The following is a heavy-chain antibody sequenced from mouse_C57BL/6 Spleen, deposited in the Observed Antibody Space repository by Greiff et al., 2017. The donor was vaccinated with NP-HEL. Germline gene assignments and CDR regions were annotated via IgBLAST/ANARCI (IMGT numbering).Heavy chain of an antibody. CDR2: ISDCGSYT. CDR3: GRGGERLGGGYFDV. J-gene: IGHJ1*03. D-gene: IGHD4-1*01. CDR1: GFTFSSYS. Sequence: EVQVVESGGGLVKPGGSLKLSCAASGFTFSSYSMSWVRQTPAQWLEWVATISDCGSYTYYPDNVKGRFTISRDNAKNNLYLQMSQLKSEDTAMYYGGRGGERLGGGYFDVWGTGTTVTVSS. V-gene: IGHV5-4*01.